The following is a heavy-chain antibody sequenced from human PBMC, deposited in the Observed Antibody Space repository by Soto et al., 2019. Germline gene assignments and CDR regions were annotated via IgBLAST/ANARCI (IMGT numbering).Heavy chain of an antibody. CDR3: ARRGFLEWFPYYYYGMDV. CDR1: GYTFTSYY. Sequence: GASVKVSCKASGYTFTSYYRHWVRQAPGQGLEWMGIINPSGGSTSYAQKFQGRVTMTRDTSTSTVYMELSSLRSEDTVVYYCARRGFLEWFPYYYYGMDVWGQGTTVTVSS. J-gene: IGHJ6*02. CDR2: INPSGGST. D-gene: IGHD3-3*01. V-gene: IGHV1-46*01.